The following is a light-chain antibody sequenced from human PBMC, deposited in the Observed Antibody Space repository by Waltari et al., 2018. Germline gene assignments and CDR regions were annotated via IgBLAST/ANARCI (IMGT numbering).Light chain of an antibody. J-gene: IGLJ3*02. CDR1: HIRGKI. Sequence: SYVLTQPPSVSVAPGMTATIPCVGEHIRGKIAQWYQQKPGQGPTVVIVDDSDRPSGIPERFSGSKSESTATLTITRVEDGDEADYFCQVWASGGFHRVCGGGTKLTVL. CDR3: QVWASGGFHRV. V-gene: IGLV3-21*04. CDR2: DDS.